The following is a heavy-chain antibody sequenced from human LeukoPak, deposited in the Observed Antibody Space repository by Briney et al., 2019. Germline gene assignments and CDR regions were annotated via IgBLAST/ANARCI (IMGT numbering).Heavy chain of an antibody. Sequence: PGGSLRLSCAASGFTFSSYAMHWVRQAPGKGLEWVAVISYDGSNKYYADSVKGRFTISRDNSKNTLYLQMNSLRAEDTAVYYCARPPSAYCGGDCYYSHWGQGTLVTVSS. CDR3: ARPPSAYCGGDCYYSH. CDR2: ISYDGSNK. J-gene: IGHJ4*02. CDR1: GFTFSSYA. V-gene: IGHV3-30-3*01. D-gene: IGHD2-21*02.